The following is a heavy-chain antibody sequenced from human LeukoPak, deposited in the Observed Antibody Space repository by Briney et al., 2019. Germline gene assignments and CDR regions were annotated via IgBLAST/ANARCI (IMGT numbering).Heavy chain of an antibody. J-gene: IGHJ4*02. CDR2: IYFSGST. CDR3: ARNSGDY. CDR1: GDSISNYH. V-gene: IGHV4-4*07. D-gene: IGHD3-10*01. Sequence: SATLSLTCTVSGDSISNYHWSWIRQPAGKGLEWIGRIYFSGSTHYNPSLKSRVTMSVDTSKNHFSLKLTSVTAADTAMYYCARNSGDYWGQGTLVTVSS.